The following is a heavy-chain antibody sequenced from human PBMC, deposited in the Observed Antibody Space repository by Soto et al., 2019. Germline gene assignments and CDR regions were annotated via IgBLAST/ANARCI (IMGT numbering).Heavy chain of an antibody. CDR2: TYYRSKWYN. Sequence: PSQTLSLTCAISGDSVSSNSAAWNWIRQSPSRGLEWLGRTYYRSKWYNDYAVSVKSRITINPDTSKNQFSLQLNSVTPEDTAVYYCARDYCSGGSCKNWFDPWGQGTLVTVSS. J-gene: IGHJ5*02. D-gene: IGHD2-15*01. CDR3: ARDYCSGGSCKNWFDP. V-gene: IGHV6-1*01. CDR1: GDSVSSNSAA.